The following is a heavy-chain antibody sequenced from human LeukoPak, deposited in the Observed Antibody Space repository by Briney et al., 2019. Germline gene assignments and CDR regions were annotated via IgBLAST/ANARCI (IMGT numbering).Heavy chain of an antibody. D-gene: IGHD2-2*02. J-gene: IGHJ4*01. CDR3: ARGSHRGYCTTSNCYTVDY. Sequence: ALVKVSCKAARYTFTSYDINWVRQAPGQGLEWMGWMNPDSGNTGYAQKFQGRVSMTRNTSISTAYMELGGLTSDDTAVYFCARGSHRGYCTTSNCYTVDYWGQGTLVSVSS. V-gene: IGHV1-8*01. CDR2: MNPDSGNT. CDR1: RYTFTSYD.